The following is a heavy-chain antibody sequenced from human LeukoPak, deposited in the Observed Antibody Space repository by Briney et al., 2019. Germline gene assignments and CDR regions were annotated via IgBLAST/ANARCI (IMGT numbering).Heavy chain of an antibody. Sequence: PGGSLRLSCAASGFAFSTYSMSWVRQAPGKGLEWVSTITSSSNYIYYAGSVKGRFTISRDDAKNSLYLQMNSLRVEDTAVYYCARERHTFDPWGQGTLVTVSS. CDR2: ITSSSNYI. D-gene: IGHD6-25*01. J-gene: IGHJ5*02. CDR3: ARERHTFDP. V-gene: IGHV3-21*01. CDR1: GFAFSTYS.